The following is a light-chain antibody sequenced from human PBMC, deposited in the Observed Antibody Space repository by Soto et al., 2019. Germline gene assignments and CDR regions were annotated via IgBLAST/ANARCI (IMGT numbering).Light chain of an antibody. CDR1: SSDVGAYNY. J-gene: IGLJ3*02. CDR2: EVS. V-gene: IGLV2-14*01. Sequence: QSALTQPASVSGSPGQSITISCTGTSSDVGAYNYVSWYQQYPGKAPKLMISEVSNRPSGVSNRFSGSKSGNTASLTISGLQAEDEANYYCTSYTTSSTRVFGGGTKLTVL. CDR3: TSYTTSSTRV.